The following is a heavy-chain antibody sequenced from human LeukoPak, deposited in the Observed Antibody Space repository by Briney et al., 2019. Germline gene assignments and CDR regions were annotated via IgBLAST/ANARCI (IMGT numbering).Heavy chain of an antibody. D-gene: IGHD2-15*01. Sequence: GRSLRLSCAASGFTFDDYAMHWVRQAPGKGLEWVSGISWNSGSIGYADSVKGRFTISRDNAKNSLYLQMNSLRAEDTALYYCARYEGRAFDYWGQGTLVTVSS. CDR3: ARYEGRAFDY. CDR2: ISWNSGSI. V-gene: IGHV3-9*01. J-gene: IGHJ4*02. CDR1: GFTFDDYA.